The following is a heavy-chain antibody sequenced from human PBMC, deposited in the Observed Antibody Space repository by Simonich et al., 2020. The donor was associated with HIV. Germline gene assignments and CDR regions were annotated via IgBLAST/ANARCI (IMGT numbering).Heavy chain of an antibody. Sequence: VQVVQSGAEVKKPGATVKISCKVSGHSLTDLSMHWVRQTPGKGLEWMGGFDPEVGEAIYAQKFQGRVTMTEDTSTETAYMELSSLRSEDTAVYYCATTRHSSGFYGDYWGQGTLVTVSS. J-gene: IGHJ4*02. CDR1: GHSLTDLS. CDR2: FDPEVGEA. D-gene: IGHD6-19*01. CDR3: ATTRHSSGFYGDY. V-gene: IGHV1-24*01.